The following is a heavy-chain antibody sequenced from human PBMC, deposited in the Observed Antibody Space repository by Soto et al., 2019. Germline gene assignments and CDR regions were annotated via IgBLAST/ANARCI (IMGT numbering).Heavy chain of an antibody. Sequence: QVQLVESGGGVVQPGRSLRLSCAASGFTFSSYGMHWVRQAPGKGLERVAVISYDGSNKYYADSVKGRFTISRDNSKNTLYLQMNSLRAEDTAVYYCARGISHAFDIWGQGTMVTVSS. V-gene: IGHV3-30*03. CDR2: ISYDGSNK. CDR1: GFTFSSYG. CDR3: ARGISHAFDI. J-gene: IGHJ3*02. D-gene: IGHD6-13*01.